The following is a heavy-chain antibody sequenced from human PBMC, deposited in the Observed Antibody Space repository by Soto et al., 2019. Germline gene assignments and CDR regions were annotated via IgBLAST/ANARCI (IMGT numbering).Heavy chain of an antibody. CDR3: AKDIQQWLVIA. Sequence: PGGSLRLCCAASGFTFSNHWMHGVRQAPGKGLVWVSRINGDATITHYADSVKGRFTISRDNAKNTLFLQMNRLRAEDTAVYYCAKDIQQWLVIAWGQGTMVTVSS. V-gene: IGHV3-74*01. CDR1: GFTFSNHW. J-gene: IGHJ5*02. CDR2: INGDATIT. D-gene: IGHD6-19*01.